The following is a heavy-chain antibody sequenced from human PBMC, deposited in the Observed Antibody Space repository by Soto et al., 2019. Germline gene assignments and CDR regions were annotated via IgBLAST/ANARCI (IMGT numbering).Heavy chain of an antibody. CDR3: ASGAYGDYEGGAFDI. J-gene: IGHJ3*02. V-gene: IGHV5-10-1*01. Sequence: GESLKISCKGSGYSFTIYWISWVRQMPGKGLEWMGRIDPSDSYTNYSPSFQGHVTISADKSISTAYLQWSSLKASDTAMYYCASGAYGDYEGGAFDIWGQGTMVTV. CDR1: GYSFTIYW. CDR2: IDPSDSYT. D-gene: IGHD4-17*01.